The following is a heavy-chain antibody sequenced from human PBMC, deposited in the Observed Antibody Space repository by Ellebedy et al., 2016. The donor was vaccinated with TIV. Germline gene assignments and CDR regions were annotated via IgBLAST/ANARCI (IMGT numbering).Heavy chain of an antibody. D-gene: IGHD3-10*01. J-gene: IGHJ6*02. CDR1: GFAFSSYA. V-gene: IGHV3-48*04. Sequence: GESLKISXAASGFAFSSYAMHWVRQAPGKGLAWVSYIGSSSTTIYYADSVKGRLTVSRDNAKNSLYLQLNSLSAEDTAVYYCAREIFLWSLGNYYYGMDVWGHGTTVIVSS. CDR2: IGSSSTTI. CDR3: AREIFLWSLGNYYYGMDV.